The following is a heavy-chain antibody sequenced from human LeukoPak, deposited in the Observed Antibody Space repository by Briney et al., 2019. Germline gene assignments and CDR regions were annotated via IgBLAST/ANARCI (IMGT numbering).Heavy chain of an antibody. CDR3: ARGRYCSCNSCYDFPH. CDR2: INHSGST. CDR1: GGSFSGYY. V-gene: IGHV4-34*01. Sequence: SETLSLTWAVYGGSFSGYYWSWIRQPPGKGLEWIGEINHSGSTNYNPSLKSRVTISVDTSKNQFSLKLSSVTAADTAVYYCARGRYCSCNSCYDFPHWGQGTLVTVSS. J-gene: IGHJ1*01. D-gene: IGHD2-2*01.